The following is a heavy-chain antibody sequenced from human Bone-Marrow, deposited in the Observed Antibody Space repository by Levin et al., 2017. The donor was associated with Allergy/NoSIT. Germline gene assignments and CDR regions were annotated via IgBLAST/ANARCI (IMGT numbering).Heavy chain of an antibody. D-gene: IGHD3-22*01. Sequence: SETLSLTCTVSGGPISGYYWNWIRQPPGKGLEWIGYIYFSGNTNYNPSLKSRVTMSVDTSKTQFSLKLRPVTAADTAIYYCARGTYYENTEAFDIWGQGTMVTVSS. CDR2: IYFSGNT. J-gene: IGHJ3*02. V-gene: IGHV4-59*01. CDR1: GGPISGYY. CDR3: ARGTYYENTEAFDI.